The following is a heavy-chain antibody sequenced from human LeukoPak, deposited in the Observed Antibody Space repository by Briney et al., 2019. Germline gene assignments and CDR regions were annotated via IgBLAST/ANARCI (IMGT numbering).Heavy chain of an antibody. CDR2: ISYDGSNK. CDR1: GFTFSSYG. J-gene: IGHJ4*02. Sequence: GGSLRLSCAASGFTFSSYGMHWVRQAPGKGLEWVAVISYDGSNKYYADSVKGRFTFSRDNAKNSLYLQMNSLRDEDTAVYYCARGLSLSSAWADYYFDYWGQGTLVTVSS. CDR3: ARGLSLSSAWADYYFDY. D-gene: IGHD6-19*01. V-gene: IGHV3-30*03.